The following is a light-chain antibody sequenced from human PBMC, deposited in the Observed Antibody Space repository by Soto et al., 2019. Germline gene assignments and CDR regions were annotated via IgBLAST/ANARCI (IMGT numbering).Light chain of an antibody. CDR2: VAS. Sequence: EIVLTQSPGTLSLSPGERATLSCRASQIVSSTYLAWYQQKPGQAPRLLIYVASRRPTGIPDRFSGSGSGTDFTLTISRLEAEDFAVYYCQQYGSSPPLFTFGPGTKVD. J-gene: IGKJ3*01. V-gene: IGKV3-20*01. CDR3: QQYGSSPPLFT. CDR1: QIVSSTY.